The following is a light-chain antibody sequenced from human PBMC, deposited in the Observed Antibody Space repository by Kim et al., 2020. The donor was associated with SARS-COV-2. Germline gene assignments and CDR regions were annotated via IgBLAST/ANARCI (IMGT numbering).Light chain of an antibody. CDR3: QQRSSWPLT. V-gene: IGKV3-11*01. J-gene: IGKJ4*01. Sequence: LSPGERATLSCRASQSVRNYLAWYRQKPGQAPTLLIYVTDNRATGIPTRFSGSGSGTDFTLSISNLDPEDFAVYYCQQRSSWPLTFGGGTKVDIK. CDR2: VTD. CDR1: QSVRNY.